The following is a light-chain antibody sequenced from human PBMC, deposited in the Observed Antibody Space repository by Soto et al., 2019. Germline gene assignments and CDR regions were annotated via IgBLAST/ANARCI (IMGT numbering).Light chain of an antibody. J-gene: IGKJ2*01. CDR2: DAS. CDR3: QQYDSHSSST. V-gene: IGKV1-5*01. Sequence: DIQMTQSPSTLSASVGDRVTITCRASQSISTWLAWYQQKPGKAPKLLIYDASSLQSGVPSRFSDSGSGTEFSLTISSLQPDDFATYYCQQYDSHSSSTFGQGTKLESK. CDR1: QSISTW.